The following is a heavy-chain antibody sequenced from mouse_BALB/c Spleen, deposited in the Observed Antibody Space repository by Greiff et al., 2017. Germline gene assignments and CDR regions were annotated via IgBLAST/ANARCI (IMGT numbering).Heavy chain of an antibody. CDR1: GFSLTSYG. V-gene: IGHV2-9*02. CDR3: ARGRDWSYYFDY. Sequence: QVHVKQSGPGLVAPSQSLSITCTVSGFSLTSYGVHWVRQPPGKGLEWLGVIWAGGSTNYNSALMSRLSISKDNSKSQVFLKMNSLQTDDTAMYYCARGRDWSYYFDYWGQGTTLTVSS. D-gene: IGHD3-3*01. CDR2: IWAGGST. J-gene: IGHJ2*01.